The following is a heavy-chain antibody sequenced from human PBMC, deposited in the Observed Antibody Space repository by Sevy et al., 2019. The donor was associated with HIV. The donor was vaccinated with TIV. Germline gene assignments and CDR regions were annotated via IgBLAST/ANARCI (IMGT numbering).Heavy chain of an antibody. V-gene: IGHV3-33*01. CDR1: GFTFSSYG. CDR2: IWNDGSNK. Sequence: GGSLRLSCAASGFTFSSYGMQWVRQAPGKGLEWVAVIWNDGSNKYYADSVKGRFTTSRDNSSNKLYLQMNSLRAEDTAVYYCARDVRGEGIRPGDLDYWGQGTLVTVSS. CDR3: ARDVRGEGIRPGDLDY. D-gene: IGHD3-10*02. J-gene: IGHJ4*02.